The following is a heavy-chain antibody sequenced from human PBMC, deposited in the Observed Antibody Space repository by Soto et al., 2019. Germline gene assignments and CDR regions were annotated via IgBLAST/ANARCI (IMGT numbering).Heavy chain of an antibody. CDR3: ATGWLELPY. D-gene: IGHD1-26*01. Sequence: EVQLVESGGGLVEPGGSLRLSCAAASGFTFTDAWVNWVRQAPGKGLDWVGRIKSKTDGATIDYAAPVKDRFTISRDYSKNTVYLQINSLKTEDTAVYYCATGWLELPYWGQGTLVTVSS. V-gene: IGHV3-15*07. CDR1: GFTFTDAW. CDR2: IKSKTDGATI. J-gene: IGHJ4*02.